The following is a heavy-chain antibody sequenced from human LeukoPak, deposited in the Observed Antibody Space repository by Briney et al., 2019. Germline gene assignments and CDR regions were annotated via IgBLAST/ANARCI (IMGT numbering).Heavy chain of an antibody. CDR2: ISAYNGNT. CDR1: GYTFTSYG. V-gene: IGHV1-18*01. Sequence: GASVKVSCKASGYTFTSYGISWVRQAPGQGLEWMGWISAYNGNTNYAQKLQGRFTMTTDTSTSTAYMELRSLRSDDTAVYYCAREADILTGYGYAFDIWGQGTMVTVSS. D-gene: IGHD3-9*01. CDR3: AREADILTGYGYAFDI. J-gene: IGHJ3*02.